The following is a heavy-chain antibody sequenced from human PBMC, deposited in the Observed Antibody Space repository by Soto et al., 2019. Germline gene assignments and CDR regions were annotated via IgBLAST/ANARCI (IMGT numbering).Heavy chain of an antibody. CDR1: GFTFSNAW. CDR3: HTYDSCGFHAFDI. J-gene: IGHJ3*02. CDR2: IKSKTAGGTT. D-gene: IGHD3-22*01. Sequence: GGSLRLSCAASGFTFSNAWMSWVRQAPGKGLEWVGRIKSKTAGGTTDYAAPVKGRFTISRDDSKNTLYLQMNSLKTEDTAVYYCHTYDSCGFHAFDIWGQGTMVTVSS. V-gene: IGHV3-15*01.